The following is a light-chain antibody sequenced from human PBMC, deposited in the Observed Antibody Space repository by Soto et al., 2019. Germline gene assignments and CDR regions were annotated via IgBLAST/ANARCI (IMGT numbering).Light chain of an antibody. V-gene: IGKV3-20*01. Sequence: EIVLTQSPGTLSLSPGERATLSCRASQPISSHNYLAWYQQKPGQAPRVLIYGASRRATSIPDRFSGSGSGTDFTLTISRLEPEDFAVYYCQQYDNSPLTFGGGTKVEIK. CDR3: QQYDNSPLT. CDR1: QPISSHNY. CDR2: GAS. J-gene: IGKJ4*01.